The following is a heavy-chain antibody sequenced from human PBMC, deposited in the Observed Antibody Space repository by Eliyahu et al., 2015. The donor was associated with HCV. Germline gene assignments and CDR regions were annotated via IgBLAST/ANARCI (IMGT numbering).Heavy chain of an antibody. CDR3: ARGYTGSCIDK. D-gene: IGHD1-26*01. V-gene: IGHV3-30*04. CDR1: GFTFSNHP. CDR2: ISYDENNE. J-gene: IGHJ4*02. Sequence: QVQLVESGGGVVQPGGSLRLSCAAXGFTFSNHPMHWLRQAPGEGLEWVALISYDENNEYYLDSVKGRFTISRDNLKNMVYLQMNSLRAEDTAIYYCARGYTGSCIDKWGQGTLVTVSS.